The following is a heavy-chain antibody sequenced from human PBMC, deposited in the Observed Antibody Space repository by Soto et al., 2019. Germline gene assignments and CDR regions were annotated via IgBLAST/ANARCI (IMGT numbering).Heavy chain of an antibody. V-gene: IGHV1-46*01. J-gene: IGHJ5*02. D-gene: IGHD1-26*01. CDR3: ARDNSESNSWWFDP. Sequence: QVQLVQSGAEVKQPGASVKVSCKASGFTFSRYYMHWIRQAPGQGLEWMGIINPSGASTNYAQKFQGRVTLTRDTSTSTVSMEVSSLRSEDTAVYYCARDNSESNSWWFDPLGQGTLVTVSS. CDR1: GFTFSRYY. CDR2: INPSGAST.